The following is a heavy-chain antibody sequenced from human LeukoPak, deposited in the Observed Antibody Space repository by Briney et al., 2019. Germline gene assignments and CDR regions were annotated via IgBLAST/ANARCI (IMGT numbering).Heavy chain of an antibody. J-gene: IGHJ3*02. CDR1: GASIGSGDYY. CDR3: ARDCSGGSRYGAFDI. CDR2: IYDSGST. V-gene: IGHV4-30-4*01. Sequence: SQTLSLTCTVSGASIGSGDYYWSWIRQPPGKGLEWIGYIYDSGSTYYNPSLKSRITISVDTSENRFSLKLSSVTATDTAVYYCARDCSGGSRYGAFDIWGQGTMVTVSS. D-gene: IGHD2-15*01.